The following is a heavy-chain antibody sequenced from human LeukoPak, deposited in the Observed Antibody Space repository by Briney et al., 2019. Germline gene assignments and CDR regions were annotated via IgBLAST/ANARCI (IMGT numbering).Heavy chain of an antibody. J-gene: IGHJ4*02. V-gene: IGHV1-46*01. CDR1: EYTFTGYY. CDR3: ARYGYSYGNFDY. D-gene: IGHD5-18*01. CDR2: INPSGGST. Sequence: ASVKASCKASEYTFTGYYMHWVRQAPGQGLEWMGIINPSGGSTSYAQKFQGRVTMTRDTSTSTVYMELSSLRSEDTAVYYCARYGYSYGNFDYWGQGTLVTVSS.